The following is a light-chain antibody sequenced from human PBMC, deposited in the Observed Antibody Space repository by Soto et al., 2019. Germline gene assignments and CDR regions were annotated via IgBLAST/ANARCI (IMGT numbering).Light chain of an antibody. Sequence: HSVLTKPPSVSASPGQSVTISCTGTSRDVGSYNRVSWYQQSPGTAPKLMIYDVHNRHSGVPDRCSVSKSGNTASLTISGLQADDEADYYCSSYSGRDTYVFGTGTKLTVL. CDR2: DVH. V-gene: IGLV2-18*04. J-gene: IGLJ1*01. CDR3: SSYSGRDTYV. CDR1: SRDVGSYNR.